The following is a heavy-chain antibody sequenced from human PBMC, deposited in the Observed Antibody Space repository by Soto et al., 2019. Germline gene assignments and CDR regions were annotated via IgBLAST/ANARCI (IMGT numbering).Heavy chain of an antibody. D-gene: IGHD6-13*01. CDR2: IHPCDAET. Sequence: PGESLKISCHGSGYRFTDYWIGWVRQIPGKGLEWMGIIHPCDAETIYSPSFQAQVTISADKSISTAYLQWSSLKASDTAMYYCARHVAGIAAAGNIDYWGQGTLVTVSS. CDR3: ARHVAGIAAAGNIDY. CDR1: GYRFTDYW. J-gene: IGHJ4*02. V-gene: IGHV5-51*01.